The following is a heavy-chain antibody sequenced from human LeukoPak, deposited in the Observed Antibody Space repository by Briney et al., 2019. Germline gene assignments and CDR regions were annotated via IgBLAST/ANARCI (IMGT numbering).Heavy chain of an antibody. CDR3: ASFVKAREYYFDY. Sequence: SETLSLTCTVSGGSISSYYWSWIRQPPGKGLEWIGYIYYSGSTNYNPPLKSRVTISVDTSKNQFSLKLSSVTAADTAVYYCASFVKAREYYFDYWGQGTLVTVSS. V-gene: IGHV4-59*08. CDR2: IYYSGST. J-gene: IGHJ4*02. CDR1: GGSISSYY.